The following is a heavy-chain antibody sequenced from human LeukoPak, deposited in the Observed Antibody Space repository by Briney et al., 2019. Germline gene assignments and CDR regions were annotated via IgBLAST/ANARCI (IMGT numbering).Heavy chain of an antibody. V-gene: IGHV1-18*01. CDR2: ISAYNGNT. Sequence: ASMTVSCKASGYTFTSYGISWVRQAPGQGLEWMGWISAYNGNTNYAQKLQGRVTMTTDTSTSTAYMELRSLRSDDTAVYYCARFLVARNPEPTNDAFGYWGQGTLVTVSS. CDR3: ARFLVARNPEPTNDAFGY. J-gene: IGHJ4*02. CDR1: GYTFTSYG. D-gene: IGHD1-1*01.